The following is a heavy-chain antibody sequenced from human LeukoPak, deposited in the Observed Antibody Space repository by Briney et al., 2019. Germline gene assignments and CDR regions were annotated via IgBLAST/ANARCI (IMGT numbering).Heavy chain of an antibody. D-gene: IGHD5-18*01. CDR2: INPNSGGT. CDR1: GYTFTGYY. Sequence: ASVKVSCKASGYTFTGYYMHWVRQAPGQGLEWMGRINPNSGGTNYAQKFQGRVTMTRDTSISTAYMELSRLRSDDTAVYYCARGAAMVTGVFDYWGQGTLVTVSS. J-gene: IGHJ4*02. CDR3: ARGAAMVTGVFDY. V-gene: IGHV1-2*06.